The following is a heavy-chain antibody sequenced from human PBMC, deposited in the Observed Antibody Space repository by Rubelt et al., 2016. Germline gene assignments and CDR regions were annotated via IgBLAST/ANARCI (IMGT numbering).Heavy chain of an antibody. Sequence: APGQRLEWMGWINAGNGKTNYSQKFQGRVTMTTDTSTSTAYMELRSLRSDDTAVYYCAREVGITVIQGPCDYWGQGTLVTVSS. V-gene: IGHV1-18*01. CDR3: AREVGITVIQGPCDY. D-gene: IGHD4-17*01. J-gene: IGHJ4*02. CDR2: INAGNGKT.